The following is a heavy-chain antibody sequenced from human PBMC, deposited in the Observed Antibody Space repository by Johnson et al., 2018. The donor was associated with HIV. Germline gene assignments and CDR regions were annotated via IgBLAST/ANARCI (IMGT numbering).Heavy chain of an antibody. CDR3: ARDPVFCAGGTCYSNVFDI. CDR1: GFTVSNNY. CDR2: IYSGGST. D-gene: IGHD2-15*01. V-gene: IGHV3-53*01. Sequence: VQLVESGGGLIQPGGSLRLSCAASGFTVSNNYMTWVRQAPGKGLEWVSVIYSGGSTYYADFVKGRFTISRDKYKNTLYLQMNSLRAEDTTLYFCARDPVFCAGGTCYSNVFDIWGQGTMVTVSS. J-gene: IGHJ3*02.